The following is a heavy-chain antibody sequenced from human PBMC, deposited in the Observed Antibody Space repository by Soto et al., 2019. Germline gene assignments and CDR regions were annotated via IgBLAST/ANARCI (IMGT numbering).Heavy chain of an antibody. CDR3: ASGWAYGDYLVAMDV. J-gene: IGHJ6*02. Sequence: QVQLVQSGAEVKKPGASVKISCKASGYTFTSYDINWVRQATGQGLERMGWMSPTSGNTGYAQKFQGRITMTRNPSMSRAYMALSSLRAEDTAVCYCASGWAYGDYLVAMDVWGQGTTVSVSS. CDR2: MSPTSGNT. D-gene: IGHD4-17*01. V-gene: IGHV1-8*01. CDR1: GYTFTSYD.